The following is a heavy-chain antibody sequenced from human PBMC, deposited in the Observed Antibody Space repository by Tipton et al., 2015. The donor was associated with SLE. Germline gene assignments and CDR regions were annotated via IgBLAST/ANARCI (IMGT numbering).Heavy chain of an antibody. J-gene: IGHJ4*02. CDR3: ARVSAGITAWY. V-gene: IGHV4-61*02. CDR1: GGPFTRGGYY. D-gene: IGHD1-20*01. Sequence: TLSLTCTVSGGPFTRGGYYWSWIRQHPGQGLEWIGRISTSGSTHYNPSLKSRVAISVDTSQNQFSLRLSSVTAADTAMYYCARVSAGITAWYWGQGTLVTVSS. CDR2: ISTSGST.